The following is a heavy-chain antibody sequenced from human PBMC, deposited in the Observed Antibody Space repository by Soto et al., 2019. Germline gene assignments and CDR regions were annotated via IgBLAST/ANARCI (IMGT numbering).Heavy chain of an antibody. CDR3: ARESSGGGYYYYYMDV. CDR2: INHSGST. J-gene: IGHJ6*03. V-gene: IGHV4-34*01. Sequence: SETLSLTCAVYGGSFSGYYWSWIRQPPGKGLEWIGEINHSGSTNYNPSLKSRVTISVDTSKNPFSLKLSSVTAADTAVYYCARESSGGGYYYYYMDVWGKGTTVTVSS. D-gene: IGHD6-19*01. CDR1: GGSFSGYY.